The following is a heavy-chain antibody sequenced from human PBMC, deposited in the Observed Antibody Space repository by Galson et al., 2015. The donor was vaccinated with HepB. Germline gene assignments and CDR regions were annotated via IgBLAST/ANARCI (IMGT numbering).Heavy chain of an antibody. J-gene: IGHJ4*02. CDR3: ARDGRVIRQWLVGYFDS. Sequence: SLRLSCAASGFSFSSHSMNWVRQAPGKGLEWVSSVSSSSTYIYYADLVKGRFTISRDNAKSSLYLQMNSLRAEDTAVYYCARDGRVIRQWLVGYFDSWGQGTLVTVSS. D-gene: IGHD6-19*01. CDR2: VSSSSTYI. V-gene: IGHV3-21*01. CDR1: GFSFSSHS.